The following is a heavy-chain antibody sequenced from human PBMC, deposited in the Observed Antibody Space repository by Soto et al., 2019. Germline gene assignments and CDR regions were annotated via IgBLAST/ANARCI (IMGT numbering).Heavy chain of an antibody. V-gene: IGHV1-69*02. J-gene: IGHJ4*02. CDR3: ARGDTAMVTVY. CDR1: GGTFSSYT. Sequence: QVQLVQSGAEVKKPGSSVKVSCKASGGTFSSYTISWVRQAPGQGLEWMGRIIPILGIANYAQKFQGRVTITADKPTSTAYMELSSLRSEDTAVYYCARGDTAMVTVYWGQGTLVTVSS. D-gene: IGHD5-18*01. CDR2: IIPILGIA.